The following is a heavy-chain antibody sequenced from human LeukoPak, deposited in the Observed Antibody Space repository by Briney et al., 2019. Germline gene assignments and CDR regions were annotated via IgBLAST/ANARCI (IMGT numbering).Heavy chain of an antibody. D-gene: IGHD3-22*01. CDR1: GGSISSYY. V-gene: IGHV4-59*01. J-gene: IGHJ1*01. CDR2: IYYSGST. Sequence: PSETLSPTCTVSGGSISSYYWSWIRQPPGKGLEWIGYIYYSGSTNYNPSLKSRVTISVDTSKNQFSLKLSSVTAADTAVYYCARGNHYYDSSAYLAWESFQHWGQGTLVTVSS. CDR3: ARGNHYYDSSAYLAWESFQH.